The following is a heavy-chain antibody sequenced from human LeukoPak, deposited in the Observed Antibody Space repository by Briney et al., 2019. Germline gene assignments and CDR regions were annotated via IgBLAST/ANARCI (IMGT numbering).Heavy chain of an antibody. D-gene: IGHD3-3*01. J-gene: IGHJ4*02. CDR3: ARNPLLTTIYDF. CDR2: INAGNGDT. Sequence: ASVKVSCKASGYTFISHAIHWVRQAPGRSLEWMGWINAGNGDTKYSQKFQGRVTVTRDTSASTAYMELSSLRSEDTAVYYCARNPLLTTIYDFWGQGTLITVSS. CDR1: GYTFISHA. V-gene: IGHV1-3*01.